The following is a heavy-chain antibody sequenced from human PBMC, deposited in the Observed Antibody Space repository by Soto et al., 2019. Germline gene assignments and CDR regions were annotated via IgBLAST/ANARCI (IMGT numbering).Heavy chain of an antibody. J-gene: IGHJ4*02. V-gene: IGHV3-11*01. CDR2: ISSSGHSI. D-gene: IGHD6-13*01. CDR3: ARRAAAGRSFDD. Sequence: PVGYLRLSCAASGFTFSDDYMTWIRQAPGKGLEWVSYISSSGHSIYYADSVRGRFTVSRGNAKNSIFLQMNRLRDEDTAVYYCARRAAAGRSFDDWGLGTLVTVSS. CDR1: GFTFSDDY.